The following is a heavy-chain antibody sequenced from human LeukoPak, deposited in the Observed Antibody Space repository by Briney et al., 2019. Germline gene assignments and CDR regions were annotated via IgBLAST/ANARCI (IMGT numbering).Heavy chain of an antibody. V-gene: IGHV3-48*02. D-gene: IGHD6-6*01. CDR3: AREATIAARIDAFDI. J-gene: IGHJ3*02. Sequence: GGSLRLSCAASGFTFSSYSMNWVRQAPGKGLEWVSYISSGSSTIYYADSVKGRFTISRDNAKNSLYLQMNSLRDEDTAVYYCAREATIAARIDAFDIWGQGTMVTVSS. CDR2: ISSGSSTI. CDR1: GFTFSSYS.